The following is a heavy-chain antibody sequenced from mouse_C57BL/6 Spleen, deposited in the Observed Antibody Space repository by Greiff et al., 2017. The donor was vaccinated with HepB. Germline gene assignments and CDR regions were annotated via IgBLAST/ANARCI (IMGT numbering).Heavy chain of an antibody. J-gene: IGHJ2*01. Sequence: LVESDAELVKPGASVKISCKVSGYTFTDHTIHWMKQRPEQGLEWIGYIYPRDGSTKYNEKFKGKATLTADKSSSTAYMQLNSLTSEDSAVYFCAREGDYDYPYYVDYWGQGTTLTVSS. CDR1: GYTFTDHT. V-gene: IGHV1-78*01. CDR3: AREGDYDYPYYVDY. CDR2: IYPRDGST. D-gene: IGHD2-4*01.